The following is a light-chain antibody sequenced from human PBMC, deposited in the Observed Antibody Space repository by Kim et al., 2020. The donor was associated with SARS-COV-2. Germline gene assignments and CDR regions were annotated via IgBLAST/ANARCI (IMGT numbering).Light chain of an antibody. CDR2: SNK. J-gene: IGLJ2*01. V-gene: IGLV1-44*01. CDR1: SSNSGSKT. CDR3: AAWDDSLNGPHVV. Sequence: GTVTCSGSSSNSGSKTVNWYQHHPGTAPKPLIYSNKHRPSGVPDLFSVSKSGTSASLAISGLQSEDEADYYCAAWDDSLNGPHVVFGGGTQLTVL.